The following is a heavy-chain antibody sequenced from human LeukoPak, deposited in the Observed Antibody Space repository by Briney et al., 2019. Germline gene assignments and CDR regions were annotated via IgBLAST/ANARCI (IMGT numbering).Heavy chain of an antibody. D-gene: IGHD3-3*01. CDR1: GFTFSSYA. J-gene: IGHJ4*02. CDR3: ARVQSGYYFDY. CDR2: ISGSGGST. Sequence: GGSLRLSCAASGFTFSSYAMSWVRQAPGKGLEWVSGISGSGGSTYYADSVKGRFTISRDNSKNTLYLQMNSLRAEDTAVYYCARVQSGYYFDYWGQGTLVTVSS. V-gene: IGHV3-23*01.